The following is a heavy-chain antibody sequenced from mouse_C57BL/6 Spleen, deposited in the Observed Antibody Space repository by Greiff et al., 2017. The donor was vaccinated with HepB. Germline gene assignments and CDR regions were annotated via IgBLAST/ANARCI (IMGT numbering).Heavy chain of an antibody. J-gene: IGHJ2*01. CDR1: GYTFTSYW. Sequence: QVQLQQPGAELVMPGSSVKLSCTASGYTFTSYWMHWVKQRPIQGLEWIGNIDPSDSETHYNQKFKDKATLTVDKSSSTAYMQLSSLTSEDSAVYYCAIMVTTIDYWGQGTTLTVSS. V-gene: IGHV1-52*01. CDR2: IDPSDSET. CDR3: AIMVTTIDY. D-gene: IGHD2-2*01.